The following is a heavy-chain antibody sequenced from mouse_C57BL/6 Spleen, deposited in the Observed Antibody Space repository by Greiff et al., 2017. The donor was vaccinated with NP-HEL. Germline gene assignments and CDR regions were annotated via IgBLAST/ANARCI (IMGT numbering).Heavy chain of an antibody. V-gene: IGHV5-4*01. CDR1: GFTFSSYA. J-gene: IGHJ1*03. Sequence: EVQRVESGGGLVKPGGSLKLSCAASGFTFSSYAMSWVRQTPEKRLEWVATISDGGSYTYYPDNVKGRFTISRDNAKNNLYLQMSHLKSEDTAMYYCASLITTVVGWYFDVWGTGTTVTVSS. CDR3: ASLITTVVGWYFDV. CDR2: ISDGGSYT. D-gene: IGHD1-1*01.